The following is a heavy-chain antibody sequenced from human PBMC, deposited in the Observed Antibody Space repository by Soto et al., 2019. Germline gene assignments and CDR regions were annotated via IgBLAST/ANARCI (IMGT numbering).Heavy chain of an antibody. J-gene: IGHJ5*02. CDR1: GFTFSSYA. CDR2: ISYDGSNK. V-gene: IGHV3-30-3*01. CDR3: ARDFVVVPAAINGFDP. Sequence: GGSLRLSCAASGFTFSSYAMHWVRQAPGKGLEWVAVISYDGSNKYYADSVKGRFTISRDSSKNTLYLQMNSLRAEDTAVYYCARDFVVVPAAINGFDPWGQGTLVTVSS. D-gene: IGHD2-2*02.